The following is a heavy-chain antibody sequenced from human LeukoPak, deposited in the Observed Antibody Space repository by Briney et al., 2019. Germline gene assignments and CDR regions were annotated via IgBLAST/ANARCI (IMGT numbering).Heavy chain of an antibody. J-gene: IGHJ4*02. CDR3: AVAALEGLFDY. CDR1: GFTFSSYS. Sequence: GGSLRLSGAASGFTFSSYSMTWVRQAPGKGLEWVSSISSSSSYIYYADSVKGRFTISRDNAKNSLYLQMNSLRAEDTAVYYCAVAALEGLFDYWGQGTLVTVSS. CDR2: ISSSSSYI. V-gene: IGHV3-21*01. D-gene: IGHD6-19*01.